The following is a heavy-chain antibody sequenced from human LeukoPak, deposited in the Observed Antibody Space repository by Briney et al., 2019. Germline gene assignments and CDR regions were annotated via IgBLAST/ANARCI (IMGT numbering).Heavy chain of an antibody. V-gene: IGHV3-30*02. J-gene: IGHJ4*02. D-gene: IGHD1-14*01. CDR1: GFTFSSYG. CDR3: AKESIEFTTSDANLGY. Sequence: GGSLRLSCAASGFTFSSYGMHWVRQAPGKGLEWVAFIRYDGSNKYYADSVQGRFTISRDNSKNTLYQQMNSLRAEDTAVYYCAKESIEFTTSDANLGYWGQGTLVTVSS. CDR2: IRYDGSNK.